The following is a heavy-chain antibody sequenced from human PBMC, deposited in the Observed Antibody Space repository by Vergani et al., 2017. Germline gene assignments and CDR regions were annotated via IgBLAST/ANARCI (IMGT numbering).Heavy chain of an antibody. CDR2: ISNDGGNK. V-gene: IGHV3-23*03. Sequence: EVQLLESGGGLVQPGGSLRLSCAASGFTFSNYAMSWVRQAPGKGLEWVAVISNDGGNKYYADSVKGRFTIYKDNTVDMLSLQMNSLRAEDTAVYYCARLSYDTTPYLQGGYDCWGQGTLVSVSS. CDR3: ARLSYDTTPYLQGGYDC. D-gene: IGHD3-22*01. CDR1: GFTFSNYA. J-gene: IGHJ4*02.